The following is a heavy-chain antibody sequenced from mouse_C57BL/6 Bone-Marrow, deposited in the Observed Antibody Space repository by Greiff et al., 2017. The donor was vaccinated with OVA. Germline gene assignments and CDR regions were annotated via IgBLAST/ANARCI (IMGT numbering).Heavy chain of an antibody. D-gene: IGHD1-1*01. V-gene: IGHV1-80*01. J-gene: IGHJ2*01. Sequence: QVQLQQSGAALVKPGASVKISCKASGYAFSRYWMTWVKQRPGKGLEWLGQIYPGDGDTNYNGKFKGKATLTADKSSSTAYMQLSRLTSEDSAVYFCARGPYYYGSSYYYCDYWGQGTTLTVSS. CDR2: IYPGDGDT. CDR1: GYAFSRYW. CDR3: ARGPYYYGSSYYYCDY.